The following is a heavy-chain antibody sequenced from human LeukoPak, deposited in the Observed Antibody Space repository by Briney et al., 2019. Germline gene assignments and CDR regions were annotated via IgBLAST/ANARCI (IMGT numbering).Heavy chain of an antibody. CDR1: SGSINSYY. V-gene: IGHV4-59*12. D-gene: IGHD6-13*01. CDR3: ARDRQLAHYYMDV. CDR2: IYYSGST. J-gene: IGHJ6*03. Sequence: PSETLSLTCTVSSGSINSYYWNWIRQPPGKGLEWIGYIYYSGSTNYNPSLKSRVTISVDTSKNQFSLKLSSVTAADTAVYYCARDRQLAHYYMDVWGKGTTVTISS.